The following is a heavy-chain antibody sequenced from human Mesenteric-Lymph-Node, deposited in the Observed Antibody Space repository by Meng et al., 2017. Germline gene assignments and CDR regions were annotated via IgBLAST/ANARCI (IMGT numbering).Heavy chain of an antibody. CDR2: ISSSGSTI. D-gene: IGHD3-22*01. CDR3: ARSDYYASSGSPGY. V-gene: IGHV3-11*01. Sequence: FQGEVPGAGVVPPGGSPHLSCAAAGFTFSDYYLGWIRQAPGKGLGWVSYISSSGSTIYYADSVTGRFTISRDNAKNSLYLQMNSLRAEDTAVYYCARSDYYASSGSPGYWGQGTLVTVSS. J-gene: IGHJ4*02. CDR1: GFTFSDYY.